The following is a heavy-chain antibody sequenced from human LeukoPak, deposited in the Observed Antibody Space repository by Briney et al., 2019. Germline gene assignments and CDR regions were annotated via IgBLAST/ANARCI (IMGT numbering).Heavy chain of an antibody. CDR1: GFSFNNYA. Sequence: GGSLRLSCVASGFSFNNYAMKCVRQARGQALEWVSRIIGSSGTTFYSDAVKGRFTISRDKSKSTLYLQMNSLRAEDTAVYYCAKGAYDYIEIAYFEYWGQGSLVTVSS. CDR2: IIGSSGTT. CDR3: AKGAYDYIEIAYFEY. V-gene: IGHV3-23*01. J-gene: IGHJ4*02. D-gene: IGHD5-12*01.